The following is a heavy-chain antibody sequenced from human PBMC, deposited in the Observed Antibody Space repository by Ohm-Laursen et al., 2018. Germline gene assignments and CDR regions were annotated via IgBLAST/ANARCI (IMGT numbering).Heavy chain of an antibody. V-gene: IGHV4-59*01. D-gene: IGHD3-22*01. CDR1: GDSISSYY. CDR2: IYYSGST. Sequence: GTLSLTCTVSGDSISSYYWSWIRQPPGKGLEWIGYIYYSGSTNYNPSLKSRVTISVDTSKNQFSLKLSSVTAADTAVYYCARAWYYDSSGKAFDYWGQGTLVTVSS. CDR3: ARAWYYDSSGKAFDY. J-gene: IGHJ4*02.